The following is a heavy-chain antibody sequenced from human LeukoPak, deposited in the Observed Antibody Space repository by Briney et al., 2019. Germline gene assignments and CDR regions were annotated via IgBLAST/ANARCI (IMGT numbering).Heavy chain of an antibody. D-gene: IGHD3-16*01. CDR1: GFPFSSYW. Sequence: GGSLRLSCVASGFPFSSYWMTWVRQAPGKGLEWVASINHNGNVNYYVDSVKGRFTISRDNAKNSLYLQMSNLRAEDTAVYFCARGGGLDVWGQGATVTVSS. J-gene: IGHJ6*02. V-gene: IGHV3-7*03. CDR3: ARGGGLDV. CDR2: INHNGNVN.